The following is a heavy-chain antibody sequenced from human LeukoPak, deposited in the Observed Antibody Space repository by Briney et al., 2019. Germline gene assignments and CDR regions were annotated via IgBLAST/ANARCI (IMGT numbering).Heavy chain of an antibody. V-gene: IGHV3-23*01. CDR1: GFTFSSYA. CDR3: AKDLSSWSTFDY. D-gene: IGHD6-13*01. Sequence: GGSLRLSCAASGFTFSSYAMSWVRQAPGKGLEWVSAISGGGGSTYYADSVKGRFTISRDNSKNTLYLQMNSLRAEDTAVYYCAKDLSSWSTFDYWGQGTLVTVSS. CDR2: ISGGGGST. J-gene: IGHJ4*02.